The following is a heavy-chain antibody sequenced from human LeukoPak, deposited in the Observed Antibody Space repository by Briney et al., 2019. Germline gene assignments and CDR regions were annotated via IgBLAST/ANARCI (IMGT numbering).Heavy chain of an antibody. D-gene: IGHD3-10*01. Sequence: GGSLRLSCAASGFTFSSYWMSWVRQVPGKGLEWVANIKQDGSEKYYVDSVKGRFTISRDNAKNSLYLQMNSLRAEDTAVYYCARPPKVRGYDAFDIWGQGTMVTVSS. CDR3: ARPPKVRGYDAFDI. J-gene: IGHJ3*02. V-gene: IGHV3-7*01. CDR1: GFTFSSYW. CDR2: IKQDGSEK.